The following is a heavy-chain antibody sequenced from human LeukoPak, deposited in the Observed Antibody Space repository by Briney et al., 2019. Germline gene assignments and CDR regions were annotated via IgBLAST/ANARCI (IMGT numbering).Heavy chain of an antibody. V-gene: IGHV4-30-2*01. Sequence: PSETLSLTCTVSGGSISSGGYYWSWIRQPPGKGLEWIGYIYHSGSTYYNPSLKSRVTISVDRSKNQFSLKLSSVTAADTAVYYCAREGGSYLTTIPFDYWGQGTLVTVSS. CDR1: GGSISSGGYY. CDR3: AREGGSYLTTIPFDY. D-gene: IGHD1-26*01. CDR2: IYHSGST. J-gene: IGHJ4*02.